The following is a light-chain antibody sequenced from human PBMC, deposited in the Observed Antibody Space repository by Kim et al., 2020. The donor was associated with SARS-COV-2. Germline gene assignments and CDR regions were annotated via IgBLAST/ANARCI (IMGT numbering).Light chain of an antibody. CDR1: QSVSSY. CDR2: DAS. CDR3: QQRTTSLT. J-gene: IGKJ4*01. V-gene: IGKV3-11*01. Sequence: SLSPGERATLYCRASQSVSSYLAWYQQKPGQAPRLLIYDASQRAPGIPARFSGAGYITDFTLTISSLEPEDFAVYYCQQRTTSLTFGGGTKVEIK.